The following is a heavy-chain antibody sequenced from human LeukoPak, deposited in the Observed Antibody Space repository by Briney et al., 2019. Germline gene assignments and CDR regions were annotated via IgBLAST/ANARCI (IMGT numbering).Heavy chain of an antibody. Sequence: GGSLRLSCAASGFTFSSYAMSWVRQSTGKGLEWVSSTSGDGGATYYSNSVKGRFTISRDNSRNTLYLQMNSLRAEDTAVYYCARDRPNYYGSNGHYYRRDGDYWGQGTLVTVSS. J-gene: IGHJ4*02. CDR2: TSGDGGAT. CDR3: ARDRPNYYGSNGHYYRRDGDY. V-gene: IGHV3-23*01. D-gene: IGHD3-22*01. CDR1: GFTFSSYA.